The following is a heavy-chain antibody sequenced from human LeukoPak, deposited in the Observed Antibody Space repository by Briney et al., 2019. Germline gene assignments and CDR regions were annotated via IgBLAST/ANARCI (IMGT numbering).Heavy chain of an antibody. CDR2: IWYDGSKT. J-gene: IGHJ4*02. CDR3: ARDLCSTTSCLDY. CDR1: GFTFSDYG. Sequence: GGSLRLSCVASGFTFSDYGMHWVRQAPGKGLEWVAVIWYDGSKTYYADSVKGRFTISRDDSKNTVYLQMNSLRGDDTALYYCARDLCSTTSCLDYWGQGTLVTVSS. D-gene: IGHD2-2*01. V-gene: IGHV3-33*01.